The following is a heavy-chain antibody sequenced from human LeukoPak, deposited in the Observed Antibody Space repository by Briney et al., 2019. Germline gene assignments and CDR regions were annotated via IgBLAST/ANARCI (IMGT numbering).Heavy chain of an antibody. V-gene: IGHV3-30*18. CDR2: ISYDGSNK. Sequence: PGRSLRLSCAASGFTFSSYGMHWVRQAPGKGLEWVAVISYDGSNKYYADSVKGRFTISRDNSKNTLYLQMNSLRAEDTAVYYCAKDAPNSSGYLAQLGVTYFDYWGQGTLVTVSS. D-gene: IGHD3-22*01. CDR3: AKDAPNSSGYLAQLGVTYFDY. J-gene: IGHJ4*02. CDR1: GFTFSSYG.